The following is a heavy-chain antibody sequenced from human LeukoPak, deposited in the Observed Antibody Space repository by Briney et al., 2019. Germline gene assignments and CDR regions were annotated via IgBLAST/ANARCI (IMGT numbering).Heavy chain of an antibody. CDR3: ARGRGTSWYLARFDP. CDR1: GGSFSGYY. D-gene: IGHD6-13*01. V-gene: IGHV4-34*01. Sequence: SSETLSLTCAVYGGSFSGYYWSWIRQPPGKGLEWIGEINHSGSTNYNPSLKSRVTISVDTSKNQFSLKLSSVTAADTAVYYCARGRGTSWYLARFDPWGQGTLVTVSS. J-gene: IGHJ5*02. CDR2: INHSGST.